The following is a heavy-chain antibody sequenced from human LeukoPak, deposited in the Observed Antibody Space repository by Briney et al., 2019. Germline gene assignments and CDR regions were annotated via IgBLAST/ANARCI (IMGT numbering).Heavy chain of an antibody. CDR3: ARGYYGDYVGY. CDR1: GGSISSSSYY. CDR2: IYYSGST. Sequence: SETLSLTCAVSGGSISSSSYYWGWIRQPPGKGLEWIGSIYYSGSTYYNPSLKSRVTISVDTSKNQFSLKLSSVTAADTAVYYCARGYYGDYVGYWGQGTLVTVSS. D-gene: IGHD4-17*01. J-gene: IGHJ4*02. V-gene: IGHV4-39*01.